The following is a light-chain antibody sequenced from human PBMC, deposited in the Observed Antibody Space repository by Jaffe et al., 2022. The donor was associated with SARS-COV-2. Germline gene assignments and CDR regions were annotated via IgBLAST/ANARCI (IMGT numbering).Light chain of an antibody. V-gene: IGLV1-51*01. CDR3: ATWDSSLGPGSGV. CDR2: DNN. Sequence: VLTQPPSMSAAPRQRITISCSGSNSNIGNNFVSWYQQLPGTVPKLLIYDNNKRPSGIPDRFSGSKSGTSATLVITGLQTGDEADYYCATWDSSLGPGSGVFGTGTKVTVL. CDR1: NSNIGNNF. J-gene: IGLJ1*01.